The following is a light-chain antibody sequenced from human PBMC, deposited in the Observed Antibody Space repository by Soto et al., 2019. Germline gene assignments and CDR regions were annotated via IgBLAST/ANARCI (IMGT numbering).Light chain of an antibody. Sequence: EIVLTQSPGTLPLSPGERATLSCRASQSVSSNYLVWYQQKPGQAPMPLIYGASSRATGIADTFSGSGSGTDFTLTISRLEPEDFAVYYCQQYANSPFTFGQGTKLEIK. V-gene: IGKV3-20*01. CDR3: QQYANSPFT. CDR2: GAS. CDR1: QSVSSNY. J-gene: IGKJ2*01.